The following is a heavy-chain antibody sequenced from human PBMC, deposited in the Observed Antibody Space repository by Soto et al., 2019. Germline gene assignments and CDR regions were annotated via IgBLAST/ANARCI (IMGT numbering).Heavy chain of an antibody. J-gene: IGHJ3*02. V-gene: IGHV3-21*01. CDR1: GFTFSSYS. Sequence: GGSLRLSCAASGFTFSSYSMNWVRQAPGKGLEWVSSISSSSSYIYYADSVKGRFTISRDNARNSLYLQMNSLRAEDTAVYYCARDLGYYDSSGRRSAFDIWGQGTMVTVSS. D-gene: IGHD3-22*01. CDR3: ARDLGYYDSSGRRSAFDI. CDR2: ISSSSSYI.